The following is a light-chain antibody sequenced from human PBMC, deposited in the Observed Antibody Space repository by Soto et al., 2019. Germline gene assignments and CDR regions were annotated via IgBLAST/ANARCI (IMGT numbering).Light chain of an antibody. J-gene: IGKJ5*01. CDR3: QQSYSTPIG. Sequence: DIQMTQSPSSLSASVGDRVTITCRASQSISSYLNWYQQKPGKAPKLLIYAASSLQSGVPSRFSGSGSGTGFTLTISSLQPEDFATYYCQQSYSTPIGFGQGTRLEI. CDR2: AAS. V-gene: IGKV1-39*01. CDR1: QSISSY.